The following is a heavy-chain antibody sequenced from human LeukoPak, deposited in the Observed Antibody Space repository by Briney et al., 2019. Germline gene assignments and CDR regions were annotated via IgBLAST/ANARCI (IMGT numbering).Heavy chain of an antibody. CDR3: AKGPSRYYGSGSFPSYFDY. CDR2: ISNSGGST. CDR1: GFTFITYA. D-gene: IGHD3-10*01. J-gene: IGHJ4*02. Sequence: GGSLRLSCAASGFTFITYAMTWVRQAPGKGLEWVSSISNSGGSTYYADSVRGRFTISRDNSKNTLYLQMNSLRAEDTAVYYCAKGPSRYYGSGSFPSYFDYWGQGTLVTVSS. V-gene: IGHV3-23*01.